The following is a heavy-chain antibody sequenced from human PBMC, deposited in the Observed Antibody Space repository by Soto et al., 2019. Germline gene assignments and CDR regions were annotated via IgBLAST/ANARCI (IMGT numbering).Heavy chain of an antibody. CDR1: GSTFSNDW. V-gene: IGHV3-74*01. CDR3: ARDRSYSLDV. J-gene: IGHJ6*02. CDR2: INSDGSST. Sequence: GRSLRLSCAVSGSTFSNDWMHWVRQAPGKGLVWVSHINSDGSSTNYADFVKGRFTIARDNAKNTVYLQMNSLRAEDTAVYYCARDRSYSLDVWGQGTTVTVSS.